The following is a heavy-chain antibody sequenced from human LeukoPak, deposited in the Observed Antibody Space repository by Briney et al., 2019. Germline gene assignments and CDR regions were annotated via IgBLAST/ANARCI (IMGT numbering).Heavy chain of an antibody. V-gene: IGHV4-39*01. CDR2: IYYSGST. CDR1: GGSISSSSYY. D-gene: IGHD3-22*01. J-gene: IGHJ3*02. Sequence: PSETLSLTCTVSGGSISSSSYYWGWIRQPPGKGLEWIGSIYYSGSTYYNPSLKSRVTISVDTSKNHFSLKLSSVTAADTAVYYCARRRCYYYDSSGYYDICAFDIWGQGTMVTVSS. CDR3: ARRRCYYYDSSGYYDICAFDI.